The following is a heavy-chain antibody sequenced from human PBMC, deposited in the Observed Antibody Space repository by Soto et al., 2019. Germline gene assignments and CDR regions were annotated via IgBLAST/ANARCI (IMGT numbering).Heavy chain of an antibody. CDR1: GYTFTSYD. J-gene: IGHJ5*02. D-gene: IGHD6-6*01. Sequence: ASVKVSCKASGYTFTSYDINWVRQATGQGLEWVGWMNPNSGNTGYAQKFQGRVTMTRNTSISTAYMELSSVAPTDTAVYYCARRSSSSLGSLFDPWGRGILVTVSS. V-gene: IGHV1-8*01. CDR2: MNPNSGNT. CDR3: ARRSSSSLGSLFDP.